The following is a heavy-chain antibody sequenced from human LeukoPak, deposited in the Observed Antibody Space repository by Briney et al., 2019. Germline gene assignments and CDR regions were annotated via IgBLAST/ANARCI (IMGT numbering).Heavy chain of an antibody. D-gene: IGHD3-22*01. CDR3: ARVSPGSYYYDSSGYYSDAFDI. CDR2: MNPNSGNT. Sequence: ASVKVSCKASGYTFTSYDINWVRRATGQGLEWMGWMNPNSGNTGYAQKFQGRVTMTRNTSISTAYMELSSLRSEDTAVYYCARVSPGSYYYDSSGYYSDAFDIWGQGTMVTVSS. V-gene: IGHV1-8*02. CDR1: GYTFTSYD. J-gene: IGHJ3*02.